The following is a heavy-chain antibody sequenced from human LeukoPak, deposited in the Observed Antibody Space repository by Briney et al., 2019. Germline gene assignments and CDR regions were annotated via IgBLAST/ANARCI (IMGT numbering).Heavy chain of an antibody. CDR1: GYTFTSYG. Sequence: ASVKVSCKASGYTFTSYGISWARQAPGQGLEWMGWISAYNGNTNYAQKLQGRVTMTTDTSTSTAYMELRSLRSDDTAVYYCARDIDIVVVVAATDYWGQGTLVTVSS. D-gene: IGHD2-15*01. CDR2: ISAYNGNT. CDR3: ARDIDIVVVVAATDY. V-gene: IGHV1-18*01. J-gene: IGHJ4*02.